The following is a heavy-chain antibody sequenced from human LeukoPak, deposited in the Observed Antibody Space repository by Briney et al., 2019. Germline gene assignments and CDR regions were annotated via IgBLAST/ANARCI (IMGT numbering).Heavy chain of an antibody. CDR1: GGSFSGYY. Sequence: SETLSLTCAVYGGSFSGYYWSWIRQPPGKGLEWIGEINHSGSTNYNPSLTSRVTISVDTSKNQFSLKLSSVTAADTAVYYCARGKGGSWYPPFDYWGQGTLVTVSS. CDR3: ARGKGGSWYPPFDY. CDR2: INHSGST. D-gene: IGHD6-13*01. J-gene: IGHJ4*02. V-gene: IGHV4-34*01.